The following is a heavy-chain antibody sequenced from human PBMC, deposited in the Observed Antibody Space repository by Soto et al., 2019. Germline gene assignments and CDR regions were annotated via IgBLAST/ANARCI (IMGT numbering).Heavy chain of an antibody. CDR1: GFSLSDVRLG. V-gene: IGHV2-26*01. CDR3: ARAGYCSDTSCYERRPDWFDP. Sequence: QVTLKESGPVLVKPTETLTLTCTVSGFSLSDVRLGVSWIRQPPGKALEWLAHIFSNDERSYTTSLKSRLTIPEDTSKSQVVLTMTNVDPVDTATYYCARAGYCSDTSCYERRPDWFDPWGQGTLVTVSS. D-gene: IGHD2-2*01. J-gene: IGHJ5*02. CDR2: IFSNDER.